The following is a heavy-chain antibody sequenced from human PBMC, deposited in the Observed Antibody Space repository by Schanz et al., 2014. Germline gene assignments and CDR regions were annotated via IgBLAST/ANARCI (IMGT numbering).Heavy chain of an antibody. Sequence: DVQLLESGGGLVQPGGSLRLSCAASGFTFNSYAMTWVRQAPGKGLEWVSSISHSGGSKYYADSVKGRFTISRDNSENTLYLQMNSLSADDTAVFYCAKGMGYCSGGTCYDYYYYGLDVWGQGTTVTLSS. D-gene: IGHD2-15*01. V-gene: IGHV3-23*01. CDR1: GFTFNSYA. J-gene: IGHJ6*02. CDR3: AKGMGYCSGGTCYDYYYYGLDV. CDR2: ISHSGGSK.